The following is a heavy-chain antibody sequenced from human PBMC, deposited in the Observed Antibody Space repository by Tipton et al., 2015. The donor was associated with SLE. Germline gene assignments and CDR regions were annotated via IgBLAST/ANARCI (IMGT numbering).Heavy chain of an antibody. V-gene: IGHV3-9*01. CDR2: ISWNGDST. CDR3: VKDMDSFVSKSTLEY. CDR1: GFTFDDSVHDSA. D-gene: IGHD1-1*01. J-gene: IGHJ4*02. Sequence: SLRLSCEVYGFTFDDSVHDSAMHWVRQVPGKGLEWVSGISWNGDSTHYADSAKGRFIISRNNARKSLFLQMNSLRPEDTALYYCVKDMDSFVSKSTLEYWGQLTLVTVSS.